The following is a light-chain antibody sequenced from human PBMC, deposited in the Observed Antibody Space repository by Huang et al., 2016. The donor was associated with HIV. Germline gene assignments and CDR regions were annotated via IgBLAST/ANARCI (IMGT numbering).Light chain of an antibody. Sequence: ELVMTQSPATLSVSPGERATLSCRASQSVSSNLAWYPQKPGQAPRLLLYGASTRATGIPDRFSGSGSGTEFTLTISSLQSEDLAVYYCHQYNNWPPWTVGQGTKVEIK. J-gene: IGKJ1*01. CDR2: GAS. CDR3: HQYNNWPPWT. V-gene: IGKV3-15*01. CDR1: QSVSSN.